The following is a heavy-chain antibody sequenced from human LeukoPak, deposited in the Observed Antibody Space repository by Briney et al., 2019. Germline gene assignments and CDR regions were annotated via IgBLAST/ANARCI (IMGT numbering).Heavy chain of an antibody. V-gene: IGHV1-69*01. CDR3: ARDLSSDYGDYAGY. D-gene: IGHD4-17*01. J-gene: IGHJ4*02. Sequence: GSSVKVSCKASGGTFSSYAISWVRQAPGQGLEWMGGITPMFGTAKYAQKFRGRVTITADESTSTAYMELSSLRSEDTAVYYCARDLSSDYGDYAGYWGQGTLVTVSS. CDR1: GGTFSSYA. CDR2: ITPMFGTA.